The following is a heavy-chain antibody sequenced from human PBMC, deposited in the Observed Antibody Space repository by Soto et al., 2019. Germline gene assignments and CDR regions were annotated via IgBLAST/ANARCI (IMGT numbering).Heavy chain of an antibody. J-gene: IGHJ5*02. Sequence: GGSLRLSCAVSGFTFSNYAMNWVRQAPGKGLEWVSGISGSGGSTFYADSVKDRFTISRDNSKNTLYLQMNSLRAEDTAVYYCAKDCDTYGYVSWFDPWGQGTLVTVSS. CDR3: AKDCDTYGYVSWFDP. CDR2: ISGSGGST. D-gene: IGHD5-18*01. V-gene: IGHV3-23*01. CDR1: GFTFSNYA.